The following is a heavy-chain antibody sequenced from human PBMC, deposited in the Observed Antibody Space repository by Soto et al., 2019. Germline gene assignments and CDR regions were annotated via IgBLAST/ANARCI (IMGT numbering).Heavy chain of an antibody. CDR2: ISSTSSHI. CDR1: EFSFSTYN. Sequence: GGSLRLSCVASEFSFSTYNMNWVRQAPGKGLEWVSFISSTSSHIHYADSVKGRFTISRDNAKNSLYLQMNSLRAEDTAVYYCARQTYYYDSSGYCFNYWGQGTLVTVSS. CDR3: ARQTYYYDSSGYCFNY. D-gene: IGHD3-22*01. V-gene: IGHV3-21*01. J-gene: IGHJ4*02.